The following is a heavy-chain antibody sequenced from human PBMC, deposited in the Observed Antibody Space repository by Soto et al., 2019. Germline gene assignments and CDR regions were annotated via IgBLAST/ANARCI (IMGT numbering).Heavy chain of an antibody. V-gene: IGHV1-3*01. J-gene: IGHJ4*02. CDR2: INAGNGNT. D-gene: IGHD3-9*01. CDR1: GYTFTSYA. Sequence: QVQLVQSGAEVKKPGASVKVSCKASGYTFTSYAMHWVRQAPGQRLEWMGWINAGNGNTKYSQKFQGRVTITRDTSASTVYMELSSLRSEDTAVYYCAREGYDILTGYYFLYSRYFDYWGQGTLVTVSS. CDR3: AREGYDILTGYYFLYSRYFDY.